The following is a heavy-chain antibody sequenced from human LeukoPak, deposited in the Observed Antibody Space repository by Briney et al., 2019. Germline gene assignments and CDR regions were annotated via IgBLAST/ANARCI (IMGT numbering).Heavy chain of an antibody. D-gene: IGHD2-15*01. Sequence: SETLSLTCSVSVGFTTYDYWNWIRQPAGKAPEWIGRIHTTGSTNYNPSLKSRLTMTLDKSKKQFSLKVTSMTAADTALYYCARGGGNRHFDSSGQGILVTVSS. V-gene: IGHV4-4*07. CDR2: IHTTGST. CDR1: VGFTTYDY. J-gene: IGHJ4*02. CDR3: ARGGGNRHFDS.